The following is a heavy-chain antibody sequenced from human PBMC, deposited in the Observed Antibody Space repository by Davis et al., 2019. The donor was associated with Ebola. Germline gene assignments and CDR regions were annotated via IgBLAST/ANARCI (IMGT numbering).Heavy chain of an antibody. Sequence: SETLSLTCVVYAGSFSGYYWSWIRHPPGKVLEWIGEINHSGSTNYNPSLKSRVTISVDTSKNQFSLKLSSVTAADTAVYYCARQSSSSWGDYWGQGTLVTVSS. V-gene: IGHV4-34*01. J-gene: IGHJ4*02. CDR2: INHSGST. CDR1: AGSFSGYY. D-gene: IGHD6-6*01. CDR3: ARQSSSSWGDY.